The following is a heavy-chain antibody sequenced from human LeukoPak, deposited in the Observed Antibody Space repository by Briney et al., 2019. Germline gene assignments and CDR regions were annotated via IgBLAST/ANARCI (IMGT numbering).Heavy chain of an antibody. Sequence: ASVKVSCQASGYTFTSYDIKWVRQAPGQGLEWMGWMNPNSGNTGYAQKFQGRVTITRNTSISTAYMELSSLRSEDTAVYYCARSKPIMSYMDVWGKGTTVTVSS. V-gene: IGHV1-8*03. CDR2: MNPNSGNT. J-gene: IGHJ6*03. CDR3: ARSKPIMSYMDV. CDR1: GYTFTSYD.